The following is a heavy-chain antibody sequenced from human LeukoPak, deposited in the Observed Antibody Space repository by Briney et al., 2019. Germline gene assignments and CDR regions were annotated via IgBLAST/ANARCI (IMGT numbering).Heavy chain of an antibody. D-gene: IGHD1-26*01. V-gene: IGHV4-34*01. J-gene: IGHJ4*02. CDR3: ASRCSGSYYNGRYFDY. Sequence: SETLSLTCAVYGGSFSGYYWSWIRQPPGKGLEWIGEINHSGSTNYNPSLKSRVTISVDTSKNQFSLKLSSVTAADTAVYYCASRCSGSYYNGRYFDYWGQGTLVTVSS. CDR1: GGSFSGYY. CDR2: INHSGST.